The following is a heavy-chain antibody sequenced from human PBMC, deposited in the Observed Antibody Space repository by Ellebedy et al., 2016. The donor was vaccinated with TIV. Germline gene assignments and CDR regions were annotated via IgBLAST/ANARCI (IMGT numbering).Heavy chain of an antibody. D-gene: IGHD5-12*01. Sequence: GESLKISCAASGFTFSDYWMNWVRQAPGKGLEWVAKIKEDGSEKYYVDSVKGRFTISRDNAKNSLYLQMNSLRAEDTAVYFCARGDIVAAAFFDYWGQGTLVTVSP. CDR2: IKEDGSEK. CDR3: ARGDIVAAAFFDY. CDR1: GFTFSDYW. V-gene: IGHV3-7*01. J-gene: IGHJ4*02.